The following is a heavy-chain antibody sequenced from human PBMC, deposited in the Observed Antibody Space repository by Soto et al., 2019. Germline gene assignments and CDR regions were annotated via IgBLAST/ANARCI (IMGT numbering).Heavy chain of an antibody. D-gene: IGHD6-19*01. CDR2: INWNGGST. CDR3: ARLYSSGWYGPGRY. CDR1: GFTFDDYG. V-gene: IGHV3-20*03. Sequence: EVQLVESGGGVVRPGGSLRLSFAASGFTFDDYGMSWVRQAPGKGLGWVSGINWNGGSTGYADSVKGRFTISRDNAKNSLYLQMNSLRAEDTALYYCARLYSSGWYGPGRYWGQGTLVTVSS. J-gene: IGHJ4*02.